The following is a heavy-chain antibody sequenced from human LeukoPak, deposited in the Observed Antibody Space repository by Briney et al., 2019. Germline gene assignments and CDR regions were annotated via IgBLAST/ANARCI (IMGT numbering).Heavy chain of an antibody. Sequence: GGSLRLSCAASGFTFSRHWMHWVRHAPGKGLVWISRINSDASDTNYADFVKGRFTISRDNAKNTVYLQINSLRDEDTAVYYCARDRSGYGPFDYWGQGTLVTVSS. V-gene: IGHV3-74*01. CDR1: GFTFSRHW. CDR2: INSDASDT. J-gene: IGHJ4*02. D-gene: IGHD5-12*01. CDR3: ARDRSGYGPFDY.